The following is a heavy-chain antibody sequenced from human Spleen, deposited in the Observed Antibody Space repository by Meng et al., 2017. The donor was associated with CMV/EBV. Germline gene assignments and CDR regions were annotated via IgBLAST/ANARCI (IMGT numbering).Heavy chain of an antibody. CDR1: GDSVSRNSVS. J-gene: IGHJ6*02. V-gene: IGHV6-1*01. CDR3: ARDSQWLVLYGMDV. D-gene: IGHD6-19*01. CDR2: TYYRSKWYN. Sequence: SETLSLTCGISGDSVSRNSVSWNWIRQSPSRGLEWLGRTYYRSKWYNDYAVSVKSRITINPDTSKNQFSLQLNSVTPEDTAVYYCARDSQWLVLYGMDVWGQGTTVTVSS.